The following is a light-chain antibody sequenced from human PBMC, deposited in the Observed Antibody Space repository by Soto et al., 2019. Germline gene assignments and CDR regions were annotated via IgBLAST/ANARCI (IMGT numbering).Light chain of an antibody. CDR3: QQHNDWPT. J-gene: IGKJ5*01. V-gene: IGKV3-15*01. CDR2: GAS. Sequence: EIVLTPSPGTLSLSPVERATLSCRASQSVSRYLAWYQQKPGQAPRLLIYGASARATGIPARFSGSGSGTEFILTISSVESEEFAIYYCQQHNDWPTFGQGTRLEIK. CDR1: QSVSRY.